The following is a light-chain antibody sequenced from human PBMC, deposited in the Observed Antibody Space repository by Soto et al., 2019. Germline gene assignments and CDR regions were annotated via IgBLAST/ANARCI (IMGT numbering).Light chain of an antibody. CDR1: QTISSRH. CDR2: AAS. Sequence: EIVLTQSPATLSLSPGERATLSCRASQTISSRHLAWYQQRPGQPPRLLIHAASSRATGIPERFSGIGSGTDFTLTISRLEPEDFAMYYCQQYHISRTFGQGTKVDIK. V-gene: IGKV3-20*01. J-gene: IGKJ1*01. CDR3: QQYHISRT.